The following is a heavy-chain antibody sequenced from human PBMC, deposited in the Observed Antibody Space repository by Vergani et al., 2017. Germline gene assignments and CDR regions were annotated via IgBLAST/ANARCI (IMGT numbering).Heavy chain of an antibody. D-gene: IGHD5-24*01. V-gene: IGHV5-51*01. CDR3: ARLGRFAELHIAP. CDR2: IYPGDSDT. J-gene: IGHJ5*02. Sequence: EVQLVLSGAEVKKPGESLTISCKGSGYSFTSYWIGWVRQMPGKGLEWMWVIYPGDSDTRYSPSFQGQVTISADKSISTAYLQWSSLKASDTAMYYCARLGRFAELHIAPWGEGAVVTVSS. CDR1: GYSFTSYW.